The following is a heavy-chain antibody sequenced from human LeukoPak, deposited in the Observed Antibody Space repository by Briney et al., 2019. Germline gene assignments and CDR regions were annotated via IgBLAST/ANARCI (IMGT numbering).Heavy chain of an antibody. CDR3: AKVSSQLYSSGSTFDY. Sequence: PGGSLRLSCAASGFTFSSYAMSWVRQAPGKGLEWVSAISGSGGSTYYADSVKGRFTISRGNSKNTLYLQMNSLRAEDTAVYYCAKVSSQLYSSGSTFDYWGQGTLVTVSS. V-gene: IGHV3-23*01. CDR2: ISGSGGST. D-gene: IGHD6-19*01. J-gene: IGHJ4*02. CDR1: GFTFSSYA.